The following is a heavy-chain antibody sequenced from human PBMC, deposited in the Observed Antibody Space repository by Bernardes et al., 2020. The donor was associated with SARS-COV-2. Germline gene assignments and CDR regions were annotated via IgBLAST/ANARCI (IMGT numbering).Heavy chain of an antibody. CDR1: GGSISSYY. CDR3: ARVFLRGVNPWFDT. V-gene: IGHV4-59*01. J-gene: IGHJ5*02. CDR2: VSYSGST. D-gene: IGHD3-10*01. Sequence: SETLSLTCTVSGGSISSYYWRWIRKPPGKGLEWIGYVSYSGSTHYNPSLKSRVTTSVETSKNQFSLKLSSVTAADTAVYYCARVFLRGVNPWFDTWGQGILVTVSS.